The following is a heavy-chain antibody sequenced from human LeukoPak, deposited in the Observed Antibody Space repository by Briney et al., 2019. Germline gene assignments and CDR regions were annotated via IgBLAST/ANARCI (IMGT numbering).Heavy chain of an antibody. J-gene: IGHJ4*02. CDR1: GGSFSGYY. CDR3: ARGPIIAVAGSSGFDY. D-gene: IGHD6-19*01. V-gene: IGHV4-34*01. Sequence: SETLSLTCAVYGGSFSGYYWSWIRQPPGKGLEWIGEINHSGSTNYNPSLKSRVTISGDTSKNQFSLKLSSVTAADTAVYYCARGPIIAVAGSSGFDYWGQGTLVTVSS. CDR2: INHSGST.